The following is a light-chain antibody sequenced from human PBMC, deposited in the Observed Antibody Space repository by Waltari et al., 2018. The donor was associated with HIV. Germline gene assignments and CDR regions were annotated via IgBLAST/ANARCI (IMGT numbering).Light chain of an antibody. CDR1: SNDVGGYDY. J-gene: IGLJ3*02. CDR2: DVT. V-gene: IGLV2-11*01. Sequence: QSALTQPRSVSGSPGQSITIPCIGTSNDVGGYDYVSWYQQHPGKAPKLTIFDVTERPSGVPDRFSGSKSGNTASLTISRLQAEDEGDYYCCSYAGSSSPWVFGGGTKLTVL. CDR3: CSYAGSSSPWV.